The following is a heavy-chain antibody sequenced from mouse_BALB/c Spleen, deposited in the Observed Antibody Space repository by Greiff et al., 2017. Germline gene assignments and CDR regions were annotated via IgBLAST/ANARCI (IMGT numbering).Heavy chain of an antibody. Sequence: EVNVVESGGGLVKPGGSLKLSCAASGFTFSSYAMSWVRQTPEKRLEWVATISSGGSYTYYPDSVKGRFTISRDNAKNTLYLQMSSLRSEDTAMYYCARHDVYAMDYWGQGTSVTVSS. V-gene: IGHV5-9-3*01. CDR2: ISSGGSYT. CDR3: ARHDVYAMDY. J-gene: IGHJ4*01. CDR1: GFTFSSYA.